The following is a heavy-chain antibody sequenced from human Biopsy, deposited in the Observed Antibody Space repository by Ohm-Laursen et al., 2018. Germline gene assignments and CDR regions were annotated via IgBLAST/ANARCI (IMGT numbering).Heavy chain of an antibody. Sequence: SVKVSCKASGYTFTGYHVHWVRQAPGQGLEWMGWINAKTGDTNYAQKFQGRVTMTRDTSISTAYVDLSSLRSDDTPIYYCTRGGYYYDSLAYSYWFDPWGQGTLVTVSS. CDR3: TRGGYYYDSLAYSYWFDP. V-gene: IGHV1-2*02. D-gene: IGHD3-22*01. J-gene: IGHJ5*02. CDR1: GYTFTGYH. CDR2: INAKTGDT.